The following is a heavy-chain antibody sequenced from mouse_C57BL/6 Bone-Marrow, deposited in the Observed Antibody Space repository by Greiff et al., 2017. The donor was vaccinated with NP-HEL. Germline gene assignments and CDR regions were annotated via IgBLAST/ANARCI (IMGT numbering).Heavy chain of an antibody. V-gene: IGHV1-69*01. Sequence: QVQLQQPGAELVMPGASVKLSCKASGYTFTSYWMHWVKQRPGQGLEWIGEIDPSDSYTNYNQKFKGKSTLTVDKSSSTAYMQLSSQTSEDSAVYYCASDYYGSSYGAMDYWGQGTSVTVSS. CDR2: IDPSDSYT. CDR1: GYTFTSYW. D-gene: IGHD1-1*01. J-gene: IGHJ4*01. CDR3: ASDYYGSSYGAMDY.